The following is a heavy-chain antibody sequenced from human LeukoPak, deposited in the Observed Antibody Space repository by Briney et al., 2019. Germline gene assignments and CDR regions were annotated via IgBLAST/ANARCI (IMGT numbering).Heavy chain of an antibody. CDR2: ISSSSSYI. Sequence: GGSLRPSCAASGFTFSSYSINWVRQAPGNGLEWVSSISSSSSYIYYADSVKGRFTISRDNAKNSLYLQMNSLRAEDTAVYYYARDHPLSRYYGSGGGFDYWGQGTLVTVSS. D-gene: IGHD3-10*01. J-gene: IGHJ4*02. CDR1: GFTFSSYS. V-gene: IGHV3-21*01. CDR3: ARDHPLSRYYGSGGGFDY.